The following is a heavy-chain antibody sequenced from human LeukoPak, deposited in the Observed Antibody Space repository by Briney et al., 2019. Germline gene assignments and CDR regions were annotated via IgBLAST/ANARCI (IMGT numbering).Heavy chain of an antibody. V-gene: IGHV4-31*03. CDR3: ARDGAGFDGSGSYFDY. CDR2: IYYSGIT. D-gene: IGHD3-10*01. Sequence: KPSQTLSLTCTVSGGSISSVGYYWSWIRQHPGKGLEWVGFIYYSGITDYNPSLKSRLTISVDTSKNQFFLKLSSVTAADTAGYYCARDGAGFDGSGSYFDYWGQGTLVTVSS. J-gene: IGHJ4*02. CDR1: GGSISSVGYY.